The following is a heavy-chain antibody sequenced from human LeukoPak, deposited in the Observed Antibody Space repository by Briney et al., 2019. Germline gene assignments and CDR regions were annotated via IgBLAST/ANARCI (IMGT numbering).Heavy chain of an antibody. J-gene: IGHJ4*02. CDR2: IYYSGST. D-gene: IGHD6-19*01. CDR1: GGSISSYY. CDR3: ARVQAGPRTFDY. V-gene: IGHV4-59*01. Sequence: SETLPLTCTVSGGSISSYYWSWIRQPPGKGLEWIGYIYYSGSTNYNPSLKSRVTISVDTSKNQFSLKLSSVTAADTAVYYCARVQAGPRTFDYGGQGTLVTVSS.